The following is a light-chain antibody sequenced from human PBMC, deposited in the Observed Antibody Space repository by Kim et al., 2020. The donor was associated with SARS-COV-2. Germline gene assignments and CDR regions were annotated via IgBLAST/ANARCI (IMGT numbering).Light chain of an antibody. J-gene: IGKJ1*01. V-gene: IGKV1-27*01. Sequence: ASVGDRVTITCQASHDISHYLAWFQQKPGKIPDLLIYGASTLQSGVPSRFSGSGSGTHFTLTISSLQPEDVATYYCLKYYSSPQRFGQVTKVDIK. CDR1: HDISHY. CDR3: LKYYSSPQR. CDR2: GAS.